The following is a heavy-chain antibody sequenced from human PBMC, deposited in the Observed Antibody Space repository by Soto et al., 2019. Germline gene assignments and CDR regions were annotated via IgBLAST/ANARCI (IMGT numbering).Heavy chain of an antibody. V-gene: IGHV4-38-2*01. CDR3: ARHLIPAAITRYYYYGMDV. J-gene: IGHJ6*02. D-gene: IGHD2-2*01. CDR1: GYSISSGYY. Sequence: SETLSLTCAVSGYSISSGYYWGWIRQPPGKGLEWIGSIYHSGSTYYNPSLKSRVTISVDTSKNQFSLKLSSVTAADTAVYYCARHLIPAAITRYYYYGMDVWGQGTTVT. CDR2: IYHSGST.